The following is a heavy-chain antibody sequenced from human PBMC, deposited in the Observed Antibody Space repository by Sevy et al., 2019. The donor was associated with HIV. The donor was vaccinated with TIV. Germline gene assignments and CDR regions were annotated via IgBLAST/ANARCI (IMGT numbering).Heavy chain of an antibody. Sequence: SETLSLTCTVSGGSISSGSYYWSWIRQPAGKGLEWIGRIYTSGSTNYNPSLKSRVTMSVDTSKNQFSLKLSSVTAADTAVYYCASTIYYDIWSGYYSLNGVDYWGQGTLVTVSS. V-gene: IGHV4-61*02. CDR1: GGSISSGSYY. CDR3: ASTIYYDIWSGYYSLNGVDY. J-gene: IGHJ4*02. D-gene: IGHD3-3*01. CDR2: IYTSGST.